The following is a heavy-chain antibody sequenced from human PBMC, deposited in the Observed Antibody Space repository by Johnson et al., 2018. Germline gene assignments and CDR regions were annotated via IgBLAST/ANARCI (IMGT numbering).Heavy chain of an antibody. CDR3: AREGDDFVLMVYSSHAFAI. Sequence: VQLVESGGGVVQPGRSLKVSCAASGFSFSTSTMHWVRQAPGKGLEWVAVISYDGNSKYYADSVKGRFTISRDNSQNTLFLQMNSLRAEDTAVYYCAREGDDFVLMVYSSHAFAIWGQGTIVTVSS. D-gene: IGHD2-8*01. J-gene: IGHJ3*02. CDR2: ISYDGNSK. V-gene: IGHV3-30-3*01. CDR1: GFSFSTST.